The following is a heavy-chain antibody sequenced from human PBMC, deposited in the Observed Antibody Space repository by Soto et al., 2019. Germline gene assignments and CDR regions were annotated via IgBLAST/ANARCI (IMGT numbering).Heavy chain of an antibody. CDR2: ISYDGSNK. V-gene: IGHV3-30*18. D-gene: IGHD2-21*02. CDR3: AKDSRIVVVTAPYDY. J-gene: IGHJ4*02. CDR1: GFTFSSYG. Sequence: QVQLVESGGGVVQPGRSLRLSCAASGFTFSSYGMHWVRQAPGKGLEWVAVISYDGSNKYYADSVKGRFTISRDNSKNTHYLQMNSLRAEDTAVYYCAKDSRIVVVTAPYDYWCQGTLVTVSS.